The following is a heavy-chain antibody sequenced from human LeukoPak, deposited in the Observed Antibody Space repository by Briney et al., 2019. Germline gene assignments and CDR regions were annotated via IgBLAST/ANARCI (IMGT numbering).Heavy chain of an antibody. J-gene: IGHJ4*02. Sequence: GGSLRLSCAASGFTFSSYGMHWVRQAPGKGLEWVAVISYDGSNKYYADSVKGRFTISRDNSKNTLYLQVNSLRAEDTAVYYCARASYGSGNTFDYWGQGTLVTVSS. CDR3: ARASYGSGNTFDY. D-gene: IGHD3-10*01. V-gene: IGHV3-30*03. CDR2: ISYDGSNK. CDR1: GFTFSSYG.